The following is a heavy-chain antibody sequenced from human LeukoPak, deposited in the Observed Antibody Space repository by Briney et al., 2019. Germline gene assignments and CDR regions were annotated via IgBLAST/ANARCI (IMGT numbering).Heavy chain of an antibody. CDR3: AKGREYFDCLLADY. V-gene: IGHV3-23*01. Sequence: GGSLRLSCAASGFTFSSYAMSWVRQAPGKGLEWVSAISGSGGSTYYADSVKGRFTISRDNSKTTLYLQMNSLRAEDTAVYYCAKGREYFDCLLADYWGQGTLVTVSS. CDR2: ISGSGGST. CDR1: GFTFSSYA. D-gene: IGHD3-9*01. J-gene: IGHJ4*02.